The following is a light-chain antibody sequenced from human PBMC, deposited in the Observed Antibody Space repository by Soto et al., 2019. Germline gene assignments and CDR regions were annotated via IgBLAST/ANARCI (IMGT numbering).Light chain of an antibody. CDR2: SNN. Sequence: QPVLTQPPSAPGTPGQRVTISCSGSSSNIGSITVNWYQQLPGTAPKLLIYSNNRRPSGVPDRFSGSRSGTSASLAISGLQSEDEADYYCAAWDDSLNGMVFGGGTKLTVL. V-gene: IGLV1-44*01. CDR1: SSNIGSIT. CDR3: AAWDDSLNGMV. J-gene: IGLJ3*02.